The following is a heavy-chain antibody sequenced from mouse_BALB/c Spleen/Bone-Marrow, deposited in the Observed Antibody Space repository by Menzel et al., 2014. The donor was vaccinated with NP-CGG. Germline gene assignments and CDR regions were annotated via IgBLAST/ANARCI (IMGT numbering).Heavy chain of an antibody. Sequence: EVHLVESGGGLVQPGGSRKLSCAASGFTFSSFGMHWVRQAPEKGLEWVAYINSGSSTIYYADTVKGRFTISRDNPKNTLFLQMTSLRSEDTAMYYCARRYYGSSFSYSDYWGQGTTLTVSS. J-gene: IGHJ2*01. CDR1: GFTFSSFG. CDR2: INSGSSTI. V-gene: IGHV5-17*02. D-gene: IGHD1-1*01. CDR3: ARRYYGSSFSYSDY.